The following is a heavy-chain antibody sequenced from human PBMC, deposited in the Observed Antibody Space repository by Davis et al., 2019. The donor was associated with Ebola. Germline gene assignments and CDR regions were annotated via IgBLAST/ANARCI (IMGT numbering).Heavy chain of an antibody. CDR1: GFTFSSYG. Sequence: GSLRLSCAASGFTFSSYGMHWVRQAPGKGLEWVAVISYDGSNKYYADSVKGRFTISRDNSKNTLYLQMNSLRAEDTAVYYCATTGPAAGYYYYYYGMDVWGKGTTVTVSS. V-gene: IGHV3-30*03. CDR3: ATTGPAAGYYYYYYGMDV. CDR2: ISYDGSNK. J-gene: IGHJ6*04. D-gene: IGHD6-13*01.